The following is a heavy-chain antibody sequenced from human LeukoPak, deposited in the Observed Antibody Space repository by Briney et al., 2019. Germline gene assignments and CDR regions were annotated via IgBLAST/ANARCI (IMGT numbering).Heavy chain of an antibody. J-gene: IGHJ6*03. Sequence: PSETLSLTCAVYGGSFSGYYWSWIRQPPGKGLEWIGEINHSGSTSYNPSLKSRVTISVDTSKNQFSLKLSSVTAADTAVYYCARVSGGNYYYYMDVWGKGTTVTVSS. CDR2: INHSGST. D-gene: IGHD2-15*01. CDR1: GGSFSGYY. CDR3: ARVSGGNYYYYMDV. V-gene: IGHV4-34*01.